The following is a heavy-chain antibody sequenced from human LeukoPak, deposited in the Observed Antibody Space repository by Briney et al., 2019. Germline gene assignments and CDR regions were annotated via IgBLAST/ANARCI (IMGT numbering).Heavy chain of an antibody. V-gene: IGHV3-7*01. CDR1: GFTFSSFW. J-gene: IGHJ4*02. Sequence: AGGSLRLSCAASGFTFSSFWMTWVRQAPGKGLEWVANIKQDGSEKYYVDSVRGRLTISRDNATNSLYLQMNSLRAEDTAVYYCARDLNYFDYWGQGTLVTVSS. CDR2: IKQDGSEK. CDR3: ARDLNYFDY.